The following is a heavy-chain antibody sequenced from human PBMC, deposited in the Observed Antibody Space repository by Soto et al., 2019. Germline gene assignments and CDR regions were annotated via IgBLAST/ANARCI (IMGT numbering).Heavy chain of an antibody. CDR2: IYYSGST. D-gene: IGHD4-17*01. Sequence: SETLSLTCTVSGGSISSYYWSWIRQPPGKGLEWIGYIYYSGSTNYNPSLKSRVTISVDTSKNQFSLKLSSVTAADTAVYYCARRYGVYFDYWGQGTLVTASS. CDR1: GGSISSYY. V-gene: IGHV4-59*08. J-gene: IGHJ4*02. CDR3: ARRYGVYFDY.